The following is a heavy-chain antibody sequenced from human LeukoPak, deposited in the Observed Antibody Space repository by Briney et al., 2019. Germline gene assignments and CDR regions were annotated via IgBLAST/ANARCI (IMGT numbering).Heavy chain of an antibody. J-gene: IGHJ4*02. CDR3: ARDSSGGSSWSD. Sequence: SVKVSCKASGYTFTSYGISWVRQAPGQGLEWMGGIIPIFGTANYAQKFQGRVTITADESTSTAYMELSSLRSEDTAVYYCARDSSGGSSWSDWGRGTLVTVSS. CDR1: GYTFTSYG. CDR2: IIPIFGTA. D-gene: IGHD6-13*01. V-gene: IGHV1-69*13.